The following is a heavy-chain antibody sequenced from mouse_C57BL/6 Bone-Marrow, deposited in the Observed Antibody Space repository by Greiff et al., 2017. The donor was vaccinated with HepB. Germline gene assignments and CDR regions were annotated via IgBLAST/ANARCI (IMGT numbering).Heavy chain of an antibody. D-gene: IGHD1-1*01. J-gene: IGHJ2*01. V-gene: IGHV1-81*01. CDR3: ARATVVASYYFDY. CDR1: GYTFTSYG. Sequence: VQLVESGAELARPGASVKLSCKASGYTFTSYGISWVKQRTGQGLEWIGEIYPRSGNTYYNEKFKGKATLTADKSSSTAYMELRSLTSEDSAVYFCARATVVASYYFDYWGQGTTLTVSS. CDR2: IYPRSGNT.